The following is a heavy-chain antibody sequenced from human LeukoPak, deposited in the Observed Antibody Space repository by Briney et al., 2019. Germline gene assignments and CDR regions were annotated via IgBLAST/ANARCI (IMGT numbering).Heavy chain of an antibody. J-gene: IGHJ4*02. D-gene: IGHD3-22*01. CDR1: GFSFSSYW. Sequence: PGGSLRLSCAASGFSFSSYWMSWVRQAPGKGLEWVANIKEDGSEKNYVDSVKGRFTISRDNAKNSLYLQTNSLRAEDTAVYYCARKDSSPRTFDYWGQGTVVTVSS. CDR2: IKEDGSEK. V-gene: IGHV3-7*01. CDR3: ARKDSSPRTFDY.